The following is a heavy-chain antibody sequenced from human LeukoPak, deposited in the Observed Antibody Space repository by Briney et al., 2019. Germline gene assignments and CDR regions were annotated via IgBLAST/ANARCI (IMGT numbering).Heavy chain of an antibody. V-gene: IGHV3-30-3*01. CDR1: GFTFSSYA. Sequence: PGGSLRLSCAASGFTFSSYAMHWVRQAPGKGLEWVAVISYDGSNKYYADSVKGQLTISRDNSKNTVYLQMNSLRAEDTAVYYCATDGHYWGQGTLVTVSS. CDR3: ATDGHY. CDR2: ISYDGSNK. J-gene: IGHJ4*02. D-gene: IGHD3/OR15-3a*01.